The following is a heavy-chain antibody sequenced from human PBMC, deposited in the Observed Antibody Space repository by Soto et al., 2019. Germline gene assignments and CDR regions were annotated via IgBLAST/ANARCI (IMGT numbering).Heavy chain of an antibody. CDR1: GYTFTSYA. CDR2: VNVGNGNT. Sequence: ASVKVSCKASGYTFTSYAMHWVRQAPGQRLEWMGCVNVGNGNTKYSQKFQGRVTITRDTSASTAYMELSSLRAEDTAVYYCAREDIVLVPAAITYYYYGMDVWGQGTTVTVSS. D-gene: IGHD2-2*01. V-gene: IGHV1-3*01. J-gene: IGHJ6*02. CDR3: AREDIVLVPAAITYYYYGMDV.